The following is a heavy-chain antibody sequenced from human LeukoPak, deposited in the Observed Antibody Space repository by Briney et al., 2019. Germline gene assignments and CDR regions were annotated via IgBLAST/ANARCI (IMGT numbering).Heavy chain of an antibody. CDR3: ARDQTNWGSLDTFDI. Sequence: PSETLSLTCTVSGGSISSGGYYWSWIRQPPGKGLEWIGRIYTSGSTNYNPSLKSRVTISVDTSKNQFSLKLSSVTAADTAVYYCARDQTNWGSLDTFDIWGQGTRVTVSS. CDR2: IYTSGST. D-gene: IGHD7-27*01. J-gene: IGHJ3*02. CDR1: GGSISSGGYY. V-gene: IGHV4-61*02.